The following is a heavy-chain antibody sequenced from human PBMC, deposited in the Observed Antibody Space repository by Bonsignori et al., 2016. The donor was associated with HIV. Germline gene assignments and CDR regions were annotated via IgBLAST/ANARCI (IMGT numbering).Heavy chain of an antibody. Sequence: WVRQAPGQGLEWMGGIIPIFGTANYAQKFQGRVTITADESTSTAYMELSSLRSEDTAVYYCARGGIAAAGPQDYWGQGTLVTVSS. J-gene: IGHJ4*02. D-gene: IGHD6-13*01. V-gene: IGHV1-69*01. CDR2: IIPIFGTA. CDR3: ARGGIAAAGPQDY.